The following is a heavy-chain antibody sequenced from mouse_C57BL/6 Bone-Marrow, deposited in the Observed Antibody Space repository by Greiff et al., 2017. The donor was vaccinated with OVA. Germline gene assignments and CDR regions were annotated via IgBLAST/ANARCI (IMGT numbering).Heavy chain of an antibody. J-gene: IGHJ1*03. CDR1: GFNIKDDY. Sequence: VQLQQSGAELVRPGASVKLSCTASGFNIKDDYMHWVKQRPEQGLEWIGWIDPENGDTEYASEFQGKATITADTSSNTAYLQLSSLTSEDTAVYYCTTFYDGYWYFDVWGTGTTVTVSS. CDR3: TTFYDGYWYFDV. CDR2: IDPENGDT. V-gene: IGHV14-4*01. D-gene: IGHD2-3*01.